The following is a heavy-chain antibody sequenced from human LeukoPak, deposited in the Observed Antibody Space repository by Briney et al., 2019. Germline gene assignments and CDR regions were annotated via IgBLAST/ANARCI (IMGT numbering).Heavy chain of an antibody. Sequence: SETLSLTCTVSGGSISSYYWSWIRQPPGKGLEWIGYICYSGSTNYNPSLKSRVTISVDTSKNQFSLKLSSVTAADTAVYYCARENYDFWSGYYGNWFDPWGQGTLVTVSS. CDR2: ICYSGST. D-gene: IGHD3-3*01. CDR1: GGSISSYY. J-gene: IGHJ5*02. CDR3: ARENYDFWSGYYGNWFDP. V-gene: IGHV4-59*01.